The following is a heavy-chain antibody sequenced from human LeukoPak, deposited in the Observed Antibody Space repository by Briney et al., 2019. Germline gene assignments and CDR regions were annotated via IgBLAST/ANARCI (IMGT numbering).Heavy chain of an antibody. J-gene: IGHJ4*02. Sequence: PSETLSLTCAVYGGSFSGYYWSWIRQPPGKGLEWIGEINHSGSTNYNPSLKSRVTISVDTSKNQFSLKLSSVTAADTAVYYCARFSTPDNMTTVTYYFDYWGQGTLVTVSS. CDR3: ARFSTPDNMTTVTYYFDY. D-gene: IGHD4-17*01. CDR2: INHSGST. CDR1: GGSFSGYY. V-gene: IGHV4-34*01.